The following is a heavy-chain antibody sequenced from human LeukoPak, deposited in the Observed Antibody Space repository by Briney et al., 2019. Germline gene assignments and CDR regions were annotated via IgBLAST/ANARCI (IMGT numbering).Heavy chain of an antibody. CDR3: AKRISSGWSYYFDY. CDR1: GFTLSNYG. Sequence: GSLRLSCAASGFTLSNYGMNWVRQAPGKGLEWVSAISYSGGSTYYADSVKGRFTISRDNSKNTLYLQMNRLRAEDTAVYYCAKRISSGWSYYFDYWGQGTLVTVSS. D-gene: IGHD6-19*01. CDR2: ISYSGGST. V-gene: IGHV3-23*01. J-gene: IGHJ4*02.